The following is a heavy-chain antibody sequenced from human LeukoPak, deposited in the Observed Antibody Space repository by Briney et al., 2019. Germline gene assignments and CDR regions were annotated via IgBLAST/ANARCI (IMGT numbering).Heavy chain of an antibody. J-gene: IGHJ4*02. V-gene: IGHV3-64*01. CDR3: ARNGAYVRNYDY. CDR2: ISENGGST. D-gene: IGHD2-8*01. CDR1: GFTSSSYA. Sequence: GGSLRLSCAASGFTSSSYAMHWVRQAPGKGLEYVSAISENGGSTYYANSVKGRFTISRDNSKNTLYLQMGSLRAEDMAVYYCARNGAYVRNYDYWGQGTLVTVSS.